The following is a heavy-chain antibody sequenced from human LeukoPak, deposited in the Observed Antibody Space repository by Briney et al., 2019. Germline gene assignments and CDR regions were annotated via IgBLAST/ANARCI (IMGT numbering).Heavy chain of an antibody. D-gene: IGHD5-12*01. CDR3: VRGLYGGYKITEFDP. CDR1: GYVFTSYG. V-gene: IGHV1-8*01. J-gene: IGHJ5*02. Sequence: VASVKVSCKASGYVFTSYGINWVRQATGQGLEWMGWMDPRNGNTGSAQKFQGRVTMTRDTSMSTAYMELSSLTSEDTAVYYCVRGLYGGYKITEFDPWGQGTLVTVSS. CDR2: MDPRNGNT.